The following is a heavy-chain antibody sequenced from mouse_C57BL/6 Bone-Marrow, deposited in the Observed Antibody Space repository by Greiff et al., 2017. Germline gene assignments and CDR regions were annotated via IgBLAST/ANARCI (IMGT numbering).Heavy chain of an antibody. D-gene: IGHD1-1*02. CDR1: GYTFTSYW. V-gene: IGHV1-74*01. CDR3: ATKIPYGVNAMDY. J-gene: IGHJ4*01. CDR2: IHPSDSDT. Sequence: QVQLKQPGAELVKPGASVKVSCKASGYTFTSYWMHWVKQRPGQGLDWIGRIHPSDSDTNYNQKFKGKATLTVEKSYSTAYMQLSSLTSEDSAVYYCATKIPYGVNAMDYWGQGTSVTVSS.